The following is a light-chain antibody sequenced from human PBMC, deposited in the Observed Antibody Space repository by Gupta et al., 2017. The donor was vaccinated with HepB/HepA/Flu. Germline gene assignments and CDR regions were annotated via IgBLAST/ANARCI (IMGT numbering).Light chain of an antibody. CDR3: VESDDSLNAVV. CDR2: NEN. CDR1: SSNIGNDN. J-gene: IGLJ2*01. Sequence: QSVLTQPPSASGTPGQRVTISCSGSSSNIGNDNVYWYKQLQGTATKLLIVNENRRPSGVMDRLLCYTTCTYASPLTIGLQSEEEADDYCVESDDSLNAVVFGGGTKLTVL. V-gene: IGLV1-44*01.